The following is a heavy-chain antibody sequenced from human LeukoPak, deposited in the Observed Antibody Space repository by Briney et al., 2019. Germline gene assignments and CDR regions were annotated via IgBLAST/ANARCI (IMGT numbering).Heavy chain of an antibody. CDR3: ARGPPDGSGSYYPGAD. CDR1: GFTFSSYW. V-gene: IGHV3-74*01. J-gene: IGHJ4*02. D-gene: IGHD3-10*01. Sequence: TGGSLRLSCAASGFTFSSYWMHWVRQVPGKGLVWVSRINSHGSSTSYADSVKGRFTISRDNAKNTLYLQMNSLRVGDTAVYYCARGPPDGSGSYYPGADWGQGTLVTVSS. CDR2: INSHGSST.